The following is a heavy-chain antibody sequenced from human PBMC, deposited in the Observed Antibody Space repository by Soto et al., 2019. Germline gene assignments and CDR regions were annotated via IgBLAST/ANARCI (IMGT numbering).Heavy chain of an antibody. V-gene: IGHV1-58*02. J-gene: IGHJ4*01. Sequence: GASVKVSCKASGFTFSCSGIHWVRQARGQRLEWIGWIVVGSGNTNYAQKFQERVTITRDVSTNTAYMELTSLRSEDTAVYYGAREFHASGGQSLVYWG. CDR3: AREFHASGGQSLVY. CDR2: IVVGSGNT. D-gene: IGHD2-15*01. CDR1: GFTFSCSG.